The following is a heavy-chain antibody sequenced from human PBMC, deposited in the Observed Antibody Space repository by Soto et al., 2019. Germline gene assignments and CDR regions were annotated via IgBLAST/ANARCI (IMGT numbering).Heavy chain of an antibody. Sequence: XGSLRRSCAGAGFTFNFHALTWVRHAPGKGLEWVAAVSGSGDATYYADSVKGRFIISRDNSINTLYLQMNFLRADDTAVYHCAKSAATEDDSFYYGVDVWGQGNTVTVSS. CDR2: VSGSGDAT. V-gene: IGHV3-23*01. CDR3: AKSAATEDDSFYYGVDV. D-gene: IGHD6-25*01. J-gene: IGHJ6*02. CDR1: GFTFNFHA.